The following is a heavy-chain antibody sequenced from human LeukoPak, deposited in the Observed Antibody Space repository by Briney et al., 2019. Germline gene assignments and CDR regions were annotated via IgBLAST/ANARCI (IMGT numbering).Heavy chain of an antibody. Sequence: GGSLRLSCAASGFTFSKYWMHWVRQAPGKGLVWVSRINTDGSSTDYADSVKGRFSISRDNAKNTLYLQINRLRAEDTAVYYCARPGYSYGQFEYWSQGALVTVTS. CDR1: GFTFSKYW. CDR2: INTDGSST. D-gene: IGHD5-18*01. J-gene: IGHJ4*02. CDR3: ARPGYSYGQFEY. V-gene: IGHV3-74*01.